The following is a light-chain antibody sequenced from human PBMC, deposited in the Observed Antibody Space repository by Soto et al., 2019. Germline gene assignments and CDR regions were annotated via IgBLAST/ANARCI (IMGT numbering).Light chain of an antibody. CDR2: DAS. CDR3: QQSYSTPRIT. V-gene: IGKV1-5*01. CDR1: QSISSW. Sequence: DIQMTQYPSTLSASVGDRVTITCRASQSISSWLAWYQQKPGKAPKLLISDASNLESGVPSRFSGSGSGTDFTLTISSLQPEDFATYYCQQSYSTPRITFGQGTLLEIK. J-gene: IGKJ5*01.